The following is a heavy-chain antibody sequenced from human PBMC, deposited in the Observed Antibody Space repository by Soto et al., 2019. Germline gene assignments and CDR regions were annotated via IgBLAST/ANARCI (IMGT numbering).Heavy chain of an antibody. CDR2: ISAYNGNT. CDR3: ARARPWAGGGPWYFDL. Sequence: QVQLVQSGAEVKKPGASVKVSCKASGYTFTSYGISWVRQAPGQGLEWMGWISAYNGNTNYAQKLQGRVTMTTDTSPSTASLELRSLSSDDTAVYYCARARPWAGGGPWYFDLWGRGTLVTVSS. J-gene: IGHJ2*01. V-gene: IGHV1-18*01. CDR1: GYTFTSYG. D-gene: IGHD1-26*01.